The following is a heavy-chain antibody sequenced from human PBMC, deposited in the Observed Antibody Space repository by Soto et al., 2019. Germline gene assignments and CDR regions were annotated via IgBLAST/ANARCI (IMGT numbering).Heavy chain of an antibody. CDR2: ISSSGSTI. J-gene: IGHJ4*02. Sequence: PGGSLRLSCAVSGFTFSDYYMSWIRQAPGKGLEWVSYISSSGSTIYYADSVKGRFTISRDNAKNSLYLQMNSLRAEDTAVYYCARAPYSGYVVDYWGQGTLVTVSS. D-gene: IGHD5-12*01. V-gene: IGHV3-11*01. CDR1: GFTFSDYY. CDR3: ARAPYSGYVVDY.